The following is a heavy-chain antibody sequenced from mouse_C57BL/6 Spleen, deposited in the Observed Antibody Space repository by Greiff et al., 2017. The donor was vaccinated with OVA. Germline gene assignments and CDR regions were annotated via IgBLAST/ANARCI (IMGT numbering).Heavy chain of an antibody. J-gene: IGHJ3*01. CDR1: GYTFTSYW. D-gene: IGHD2-3*01. CDR2: IDPNSGGT. CDR3: AKERDDGYFAWFAY. V-gene: IGHV1-72*01. Sequence: VQLQQPGAELVKPGASVKLSCKASGYTFTSYWMHWVKQRPGRGLEWIGRIDPNSGGTKYNVKFKSKATLTVDKPSSTAYMQLSSLTSEDSAVYYCAKERDDGYFAWFAYWGQGTLVTVSA.